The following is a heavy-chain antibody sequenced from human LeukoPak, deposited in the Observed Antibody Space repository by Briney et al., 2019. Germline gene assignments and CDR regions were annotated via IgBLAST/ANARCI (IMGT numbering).Heavy chain of an antibody. CDR3: ARAARPDIVVVPAAIRGSIYYFDY. CDR1: GYTFTGYY. Sequence: GASVKVSCKASGYTFTGYYMHWVRQAPGQGLEWMGWINPNSGGTNYAQKFQGRVTMARDTSISTAYMELSRLRSDDTAVYYCARAARPDIVVVPAAIRGSIYYFDYWGQGTLVTVSS. D-gene: IGHD2-2*01. CDR2: INPNSGGT. J-gene: IGHJ4*02. V-gene: IGHV1-2*02.